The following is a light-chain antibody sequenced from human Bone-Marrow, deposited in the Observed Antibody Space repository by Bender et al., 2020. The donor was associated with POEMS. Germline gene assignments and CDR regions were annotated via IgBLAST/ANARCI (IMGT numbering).Light chain of an antibody. CDR1: NSDIGTYNF. CDR2: EDS. Sequence: QSALTQRASVSGSPGQSITISCTGTNSDIGTYNFVSWYQQHPDKAPKLMIYEDSKRPSGVSNRFSGSKSGNTASLTISGLQAEDEADYYCCSYAVTNTLVFGGGTKLTVL. V-gene: IGLV2-23*01. J-gene: IGLJ3*02. CDR3: CSYAVTNTLV.